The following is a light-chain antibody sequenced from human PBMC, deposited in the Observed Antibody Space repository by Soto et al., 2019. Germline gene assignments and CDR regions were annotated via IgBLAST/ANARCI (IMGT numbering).Light chain of an antibody. V-gene: IGLV1-51*01. CDR2: DND. CDR3: GAWDNTQSWV. J-gene: IGLJ1*01. CDR1: GSNIGGFS. Sequence: QSVLTQPPSVSAAPGQRITISCSGSGSNIGGFSVSWYQQLPGTAPKLLIYDNDKRPSGIPARFSRSKSGTSATLAITTLQTGDEAHYFCGAWDNTQSWVFGPGTKLTVL.